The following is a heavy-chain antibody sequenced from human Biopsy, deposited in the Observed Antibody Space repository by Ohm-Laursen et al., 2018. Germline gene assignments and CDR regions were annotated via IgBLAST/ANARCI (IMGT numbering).Heavy chain of an antibody. V-gene: IGHV3-21*04. Sequence: SLRLSCAAPGFIFSTYTMNWVRQAPGGGLEWVSSISSRSSDIYYADSVKGRFTISRDNAKNSLYLQMNSLRADDTAVYYCALAAAQTVTHFDYWGQGTLVTVSS. CDR2: ISSRSSDI. CDR3: ALAAAQTVTHFDY. J-gene: IGHJ4*02. D-gene: IGHD4-17*01. CDR1: GFIFSTYT.